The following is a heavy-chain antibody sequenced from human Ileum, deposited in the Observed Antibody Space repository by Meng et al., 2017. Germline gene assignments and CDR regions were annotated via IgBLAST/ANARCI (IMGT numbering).Heavy chain of an antibody. J-gene: IGHJ4*02. CDR3: AKAAAYNLDI. D-gene: IGHD1-14*01. V-gene: IGHV4-4*02. CDR2: IFQSGST. CDR1: GVSISSASW. Sequence: EWGPGLVSPSGTLSLPWVFSGVSISSASWWGWVRQPPGKGLEWIGEIFQSGSTNYNPSLKSRVSISVDKSKNHLSLSLSSVTAADTAVYYCAKAAAYNLDIWGQGALVTVSS.